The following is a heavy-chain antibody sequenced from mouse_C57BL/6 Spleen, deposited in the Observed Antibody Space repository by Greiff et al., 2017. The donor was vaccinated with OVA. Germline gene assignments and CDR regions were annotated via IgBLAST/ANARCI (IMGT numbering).Heavy chain of an antibody. D-gene: IGHD2-5*01. CDR3: ARIGSNHYAMDY. CDR2: IWSGGST. Sequence: QVQLQQSGPGLVQPSQSLSITCTVSGFSLTSYGVHWVRQSPGKGLEWLGVIWSGGSTDYNAAFISRLSISKDNSKSQVFFKMNSLQADDTAIYYCARIGSNHYAMDYWGQGTSVTVSS. CDR1: GFSLTSYG. V-gene: IGHV2-2*01. J-gene: IGHJ4*01.